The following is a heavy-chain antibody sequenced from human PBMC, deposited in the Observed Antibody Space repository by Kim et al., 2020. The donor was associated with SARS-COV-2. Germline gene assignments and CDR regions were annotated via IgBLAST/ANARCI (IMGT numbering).Heavy chain of an antibody. CDR2: IYYSGST. V-gene: IGHV4-39*01. J-gene: IGHJ3*02. Sequence: SETLFLTCTVSGGSISSSSYYWGWIRQPPGKGLEWIGSIYYSGSTYYNPSLKSRVTISVDTSKNQFSLKLSSVTAADTAVYYCARLSNYYDSGDAFDIWGQGTMVTVSS. D-gene: IGHD3-22*01. CDR1: GGSISSSSYY. CDR3: ARLSNYYDSGDAFDI.